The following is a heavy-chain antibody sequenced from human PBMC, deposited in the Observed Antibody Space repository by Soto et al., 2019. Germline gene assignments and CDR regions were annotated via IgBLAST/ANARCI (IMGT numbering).Heavy chain of an antibody. J-gene: IGHJ3*02. D-gene: IGHD3-22*01. V-gene: IGHV1-58*01. Sequence: VKLPCPSAGLTFIGSAVQWLLRTRGPSLAWIGWIVVGSGNTNYAQEFQGRVTITRDMSTNTVYMEMSSLRSEDSAVGDCAEAVLTYPSESIGSYCDGFDTGG. CDR1: GLTFIGSA. CDR3: AEAVLTYPSESIGSYCDGFDT. CDR2: IVVGSGNT.